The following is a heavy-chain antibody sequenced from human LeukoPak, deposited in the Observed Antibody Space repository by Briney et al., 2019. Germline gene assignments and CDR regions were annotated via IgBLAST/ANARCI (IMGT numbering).Heavy chain of an antibody. CDR1: GGSISSSAYY. CDR3: ARQPRDGQNPRSYYFDY. D-gene: IGHD5-24*01. J-gene: IGHJ4*02. V-gene: IGHV4-39*01. CDR2: VSYTGGS. Sequence: SETLSLTCAVSGGSISSSAYYWGWVRQPPGKGLGWIGSVSYTGGSYYNPSLKSRVTISIDTSTNQFSLRLTSVTAADTAVYYCARQPRDGQNPRSYYFDYWGQGTLVTVSS.